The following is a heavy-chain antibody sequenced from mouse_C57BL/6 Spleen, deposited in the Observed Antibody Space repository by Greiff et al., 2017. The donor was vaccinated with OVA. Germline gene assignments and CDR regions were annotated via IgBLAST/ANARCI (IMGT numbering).Heavy chain of an antibody. CDR1: GFTFSDYY. V-gene: IGHV5-12*01. D-gene: IGHD2-1*01. CDR2: ISNGGGST. Sequence: EVMLVESGGGLVQPGGSLKLSCAASGFTFSDYYMYWVRQTPEKRLEWVAYISNGGGSTYYPDTVKGRFTISRDNAKNTLYLQMSRLKSEDTAMYYCARPGYYGNSGAWFAYWGQGTLVTVSA. CDR3: ARPGYYGNSGAWFAY. J-gene: IGHJ3*01.